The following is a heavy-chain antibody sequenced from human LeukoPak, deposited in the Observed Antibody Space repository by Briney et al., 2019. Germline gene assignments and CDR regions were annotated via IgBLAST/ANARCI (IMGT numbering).Heavy chain of an antibody. J-gene: IGHJ5*02. CDR1: GYTFTSYG. V-gene: IGHV1-18*01. CDR3: ARESKKWELLKSWFDP. Sequence: ASVKVSCKASGYTFTSYGISWVRQAPGQGLEWMGWISAYNGNTNYAQKLQGRVTMTTDTSTSTAYMELRSLRSDDTAVYYCARESKKWELLKSWFDPWGQGTLVTVSS. CDR2: ISAYNGNT. D-gene: IGHD1-26*01.